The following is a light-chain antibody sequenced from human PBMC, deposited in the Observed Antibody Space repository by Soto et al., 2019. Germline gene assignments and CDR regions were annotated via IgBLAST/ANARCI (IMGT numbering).Light chain of an antibody. Sequence: EIVLTQSPGTLSLSPGERATLSCRASQSVSSSYLAWYQQKPGQAPRLLIYGASSRATGIPDRFSGSGSGTDFTLTISRLEPDDFAVYYCQQDGSSLTWTFGQGTKVEIK. CDR3: QQDGSSLTWT. CDR2: GAS. V-gene: IGKV3-20*01. CDR1: QSVSSSY. J-gene: IGKJ1*01.